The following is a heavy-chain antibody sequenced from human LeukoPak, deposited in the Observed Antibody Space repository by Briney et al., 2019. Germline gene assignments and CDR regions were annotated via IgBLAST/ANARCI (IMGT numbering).Heavy chain of an antibody. J-gene: IGHJ4*02. CDR3: AKDIDASIAAARYFDY. V-gene: IGHV3-9*01. CDR1: GFTFDDYA. Sequence: TGGSLRLSCAASGFTFDDYAMHWVRQAPGKGLEWVSGISWNSGSIGYADSVKGRFTISRDNAKNSLYLQMNSLRAEDTALYYCAKDIDASIAAARYFDYWGQGTLVTVSS. D-gene: IGHD6-13*01. CDR2: ISWNSGSI.